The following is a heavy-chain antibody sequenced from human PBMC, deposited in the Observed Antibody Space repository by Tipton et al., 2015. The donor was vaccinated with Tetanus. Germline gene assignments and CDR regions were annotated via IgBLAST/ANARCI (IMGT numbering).Heavy chain of an antibody. CDR1: GYTFTSYD. D-gene: IGHD3-22*01. CDR3: ARAPYYDSSGYLYYFDY. V-gene: IGHV1-8*01. Sequence: QVQLVQSGAEVKKPGASVKVSCKASGYTFTSYDINWVRQATGQGLEWMGWMNPNSGNTGYAQKFQGRVTMTRNTSISTAYMELSSLRSEDTAVYYCARAPYYDSSGYLYYFDYWGQGTLVTVSS. J-gene: IGHJ4*02. CDR2: MNPNSGNT.